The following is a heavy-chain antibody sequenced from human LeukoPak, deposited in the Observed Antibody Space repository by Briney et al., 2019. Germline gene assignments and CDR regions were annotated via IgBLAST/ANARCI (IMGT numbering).Heavy chain of an antibody. V-gene: IGHV1-69*06. CDR3: AMGGSGSYYNPPLDYGMDV. J-gene: IGHJ6*04. CDR1: GGTFSSYA. CDR2: IIPIFGTA. D-gene: IGHD3-10*01. Sequence: SVKVSCKASGGTFSSYAISWVRQAPGQGLEWMGGIIPIFGTANYAQKFQGRVTITADKSTSTAYMVLSSLRSEDTAVYYCAMGGSGSYYNPPLDYGMDVWGKGTTVTVSS.